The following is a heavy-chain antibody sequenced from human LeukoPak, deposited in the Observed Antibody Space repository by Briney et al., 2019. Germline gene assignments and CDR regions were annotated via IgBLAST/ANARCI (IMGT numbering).Heavy chain of an antibody. CDR1: GFTFSSYE. J-gene: IGHJ4*02. CDR3: ARDRPDRGYSYGRDFDY. CDR2: INGGGDEI. V-gene: IGHV3-48*03. D-gene: IGHD5-18*01. Sequence: GGSLRLSCVASGFTFSSYEMNWVRQAPGTGLQWISYINGGGDEIYYADSVKGRFTVSRDNAKNSLYLQMNSLRAEDTAVYYCARDRPDRGYSYGRDFDYWGQGTLVTVSS.